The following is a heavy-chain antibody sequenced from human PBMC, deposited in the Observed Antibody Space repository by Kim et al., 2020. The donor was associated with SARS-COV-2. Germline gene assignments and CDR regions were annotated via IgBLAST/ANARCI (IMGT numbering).Heavy chain of an antibody. Sequence: ASVKVSCKASGYTFTSYYMHWVRQAPGQGLEWMGIINPSGGSTSYAQKFQGRVTMTRDTSTSTVYMELSSLRSEDTAVYYCARDDSLIAARPGWFDPWGQGTLVTVSS. V-gene: IGHV1-46*01. CDR2: INPSGGST. D-gene: IGHD6-6*01. CDR1: GYTFTSYY. CDR3: ARDDSLIAARPGWFDP. J-gene: IGHJ5*02.